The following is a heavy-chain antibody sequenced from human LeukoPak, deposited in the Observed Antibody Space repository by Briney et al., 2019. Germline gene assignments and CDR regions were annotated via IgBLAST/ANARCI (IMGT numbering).Heavy chain of an antibody. J-gene: IGHJ6*03. CDR2: ICGSGGST. CDR1: GFTFSNAW. V-gene: IGHV3-23*01. D-gene: IGHD6-13*01. CDR3: AKGRSSSCYNYMDV. Sequence: GGSLRLSCAASGFTFSNAWMSWVRQAPGKGLEWVSVICGSGGSTYYADSVKGRFTISRDNSKNTLYLQMNSLRAEDTAVYYCAKGRSSSCYNYMDVWGQGTTVTVSS.